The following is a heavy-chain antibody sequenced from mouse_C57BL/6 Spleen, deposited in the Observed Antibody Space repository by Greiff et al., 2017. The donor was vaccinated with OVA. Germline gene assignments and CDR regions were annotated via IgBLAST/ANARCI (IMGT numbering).Heavy chain of an antibody. Sequence: VHLVESGAELARPGASVKLSCKASGYTFTSYGISWVKQRTGQGLEWIGEIYPRSGNTYYNEKFKGKATLTADKSSSTAYMELRSLTSEDSAVYFCARGEAYYSNYPYYLDYWGQGTTLTVSS. CDR2: IYPRSGNT. D-gene: IGHD2-5*01. J-gene: IGHJ2*01. CDR1: GYTFTSYG. CDR3: ARGEAYYSNYPYYLDY. V-gene: IGHV1-81*01.